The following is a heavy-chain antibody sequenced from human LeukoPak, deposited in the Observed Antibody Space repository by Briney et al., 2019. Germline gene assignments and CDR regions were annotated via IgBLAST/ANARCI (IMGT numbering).Heavy chain of an antibody. CDR1: GFTFSSYW. J-gene: IGHJ4*02. Sequence: GGSLRLSCAASGFTFSSYWMHWVRQAPGEGLVWVSRINSDGSSTSYADSVKGRFTISRDNAKNTLYLQMNSLRAEDTAVYYCARAPTGDYGDYLFGEDYFDYWGQGTLVTVSS. CDR2: INSDGSST. V-gene: IGHV3-74*01. CDR3: ARAPTGDYGDYLFGEDYFDY. D-gene: IGHD4-17*01.